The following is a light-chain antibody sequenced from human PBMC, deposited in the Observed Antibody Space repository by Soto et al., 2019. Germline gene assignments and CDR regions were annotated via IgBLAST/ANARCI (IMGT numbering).Light chain of an antibody. V-gene: IGKV3-20*01. CDR3: QLDGSSRFT. CDR2: AAS. Sequence: EIVLTQSPATLSLSPGDRPTLSCRASQSISTGYLAWYQQKPGPSPRLVIYAASSRATGIPDRFSGSGSGTDFTLTISRLEPEDFAVYDCQLDGSSRFTVGPGTKV. CDR1: QSISTGY. J-gene: IGKJ3*01.